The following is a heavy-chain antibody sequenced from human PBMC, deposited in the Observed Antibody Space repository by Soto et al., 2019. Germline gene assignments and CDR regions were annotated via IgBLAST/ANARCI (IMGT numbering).Heavy chain of an antibody. J-gene: IGHJ5*02. CDR1: GFSLSTSGMC. CDR2: IDWDDDK. CDR3: ARSQYYDSSGYYLRGWFDP. D-gene: IGHD3-22*01. Sequence: SGPTLVNPTQTLTLTCTFSGFSLSTSGMCVSWIRQPPGKALEWLALIDWDDDKYYSTSLKTRLTISKDTSKNQVVLTMTNMDPVDTATYYCARSQYYDSSGYYLRGWFDPWDQGTLVTVSS. V-gene: IGHV2-70*01.